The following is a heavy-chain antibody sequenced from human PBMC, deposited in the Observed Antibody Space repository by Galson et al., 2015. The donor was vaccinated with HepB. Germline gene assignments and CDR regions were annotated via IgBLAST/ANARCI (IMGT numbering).Heavy chain of an antibody. V-gene: IGHV3-23*01. Sequence: SLRLSCAASGFTFSSYAMSWVRQAPGKGLEWVSTISGSGDSTYYADSVKGRFTISRDSAKDTLYLQMNSLRAEDTAVYYCAKGPPKMYSSSWYGWFDPWGQGTLVTVSS. D-gene: IGHD6-13*01. CDR2: ISGSGDST. J-gene: IGHJ5*02. CDR1: GFTFSSYA. CDR3: AKGPPKMYSSSWYGWFDP.